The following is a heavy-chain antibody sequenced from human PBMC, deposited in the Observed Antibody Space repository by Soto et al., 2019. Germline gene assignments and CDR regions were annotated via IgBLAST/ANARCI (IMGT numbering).Heavy chain of an antibody. V-gene: IGHV3-23*01. J-gene: IGHJ5*02. Sequence: TGGSLRLSCAASGFTFSSYAMSWVRQAPGKGLEWVSAISGSGGSTYYADSVKGRFTISRDNSKNTLYLQMNSLRAEDTAVYYCAKDQGLLWFGDPVPWGQGTLVTVSS. CDR1: GFTFSSYA. CDR3: AKDQGLLWFGDPVP. D-gene: IGHD3-10*01. CDR2: ISGSGGST.